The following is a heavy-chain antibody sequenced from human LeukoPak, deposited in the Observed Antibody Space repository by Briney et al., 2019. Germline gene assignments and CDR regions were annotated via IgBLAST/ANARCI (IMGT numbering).Heavy chain of an antibody. Sequence: GGSLRLSCAASGFTFSSYSMNWVRQAPGKGLEWVSSISSSSSYIYYADSVKGRFTISRDNAKNSLYLQMNSLRAEDTAVYYCAKDGYSSSWDYYYYGMDVWGQGTTVTVSS. CDR1: GFTFSSYS. J-gene: IGHJ6*02. D-gene: IGHD6-13*01. V-gene: IGHV3-21*01. CDR3: AKDGYSSSWDYYYYGMDV. CDR2: ISSSSSYI.